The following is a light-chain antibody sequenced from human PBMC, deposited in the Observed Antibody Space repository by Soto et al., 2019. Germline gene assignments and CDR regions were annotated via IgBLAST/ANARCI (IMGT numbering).Light chain of an antibody. CDR3: SSYTNSDTLV. J-gene: IGLJ3*02. Sequence: QSALTQPASVSGSPGQSITISCTGTSSDVGGYNYVSWYQQHPGKAPKLMIYEVSNRPSGVSNRFSASKSGHTASLTISGLQAEDEADYYCSSYTNSDTLVFGGGTKLTVL. V-gene: IGLV2-14*01. CDR2: EVS. CDR1: SSDVGGYNY.